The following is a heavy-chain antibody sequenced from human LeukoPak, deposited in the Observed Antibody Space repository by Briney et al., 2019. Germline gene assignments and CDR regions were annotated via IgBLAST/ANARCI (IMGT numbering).Heavy chain of an antibody. CDR2: ISTSGST. Sequence: SETLSLTCTVSGGSISSYYWSWIRQPAGKGLESIGHISTSGSTNYNPSLKSRVTMSVDTSKNQFSLKLSSVTAADTAVYYCARGSSTGDAFDIWGQGTMVTVSS. CDR1: GGSISSYY. D-gene: IGHD2-2*01. V-gene: IGHV4-4*07. CDR3: ARGSSTGDAFDI. J-gene: IGHJ3*02.